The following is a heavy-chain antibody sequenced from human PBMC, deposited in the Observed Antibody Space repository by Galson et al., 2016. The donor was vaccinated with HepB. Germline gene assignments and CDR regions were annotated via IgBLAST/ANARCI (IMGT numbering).Heavy chain of an antibody. Sequence: SLRLSCAASGFTFSKYALHWVRQAPGKGLEWVAVISTNGISQNYEDSVKGRFTVYRDNSKNTVDLQTNSLRPEDTAVYYCAKDQGILRHFDWLTYDAFDMWGQGTMVTVSS. CDR3: AKDQGILRHFDWLTYDAFDM. J-gene: IGHJ3*02. CDR2: ISTNGISQ. D-gene: IGHD3-9*01. CDR1: GFTFSKYA. V-gene: IGHV3-30*18.